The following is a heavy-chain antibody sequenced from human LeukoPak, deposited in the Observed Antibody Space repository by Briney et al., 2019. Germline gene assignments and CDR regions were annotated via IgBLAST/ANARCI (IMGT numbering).Heavy chain of an antibody. CDR3: ARAFPLWFGELLSDFDY. CDR1: GFTFSSYG. CDR2: ISYDGSNK. D-gene: IGHD3-10*01. V-gene: IGHV3-30*03. Sequence: GGSLRLSRAASGFTFSSYGMHWVRQAPGKGLEWVAVISYDGSNKYYADSVKGRFTISRDNSKNTLYLQMNSLRAEDTAVYYCARAFPLWFGELLSDFDYWGQGTLVTVSS. J-gene: IGHJ4*02.